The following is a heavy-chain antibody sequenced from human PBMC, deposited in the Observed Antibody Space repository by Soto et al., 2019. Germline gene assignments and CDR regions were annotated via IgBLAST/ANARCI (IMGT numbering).Heavy chain of an antibody. D-gene: IGHD4-4*01. Sequence: SETLSLTCTVSGGSISSGGYYWSWIRQHPGKGLEWIGYVYYSGSTYYNPSLKSRVTISVDTSKNQFSLKLSSVTAADTAVYYCARDRLNDYSNYDPADYYYGMDVWGQGTTVTVSS. V-gene: IGHV4-31*03. CDR2: VYYSGST. CDR3: ARDRLNDYSNYDPADYYYGMDV. CDR1: GGSISSGGYY. J-gene: IGHJ6*01.